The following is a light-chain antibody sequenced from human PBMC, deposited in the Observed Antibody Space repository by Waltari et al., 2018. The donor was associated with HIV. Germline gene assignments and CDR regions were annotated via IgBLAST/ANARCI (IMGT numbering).Light chain of an antibody. Sequence: PVLPQSSSASASLGSPLKLPCSLSTWPSGHFIAWHQHHPGKAPRFLMKVDAGCRSHNKGSGVPERFSGSSSGSARYLTISNLQLEDEADYYCEAWDSNTWVFGGGTKLTVL. CDR3: EAWDSNTWV. CDR1: TWPSGHF. J-gene: IGLJ3*02. CDR2: VDAGCRSH. V-gene: IGLV4-60*02.